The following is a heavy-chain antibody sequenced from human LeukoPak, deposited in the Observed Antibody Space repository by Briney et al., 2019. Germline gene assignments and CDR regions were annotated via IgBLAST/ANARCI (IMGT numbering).Heavy chain of an antibody. V-gene: IGHV1-69*01. CDR2: IIPIFGTA. CDR3: ARDLRAGTMIAHAFDI. D-gene: IGHD3-22*01. J-gene: IGHJ3*02. CDR1: GGTFSSYA. Sequence: SVKVSFKASGGTFSSYAISWVRQAPGQGLEWMGGIIPIFGTANYAQKFQGRVTITADESTSTAYMELSSLRSEDTAVYYCARDLRAGTMIAHAFDIWGQGTMVTVPS.